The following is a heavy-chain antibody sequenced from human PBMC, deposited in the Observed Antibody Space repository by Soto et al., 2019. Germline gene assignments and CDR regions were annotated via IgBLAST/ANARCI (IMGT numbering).Heavy chain of an antibody. CDR2: IYWDEDK. D-gene: IGHD2-8*01. CDR1: GFSLSTIGVG. V-gene: IGHV2-5*02. Sequence: SGPTLVNPTQTLTLTCSFSGFSLSTIGVGVGWIRQPPGKALEWLAVIYWDEDKSYSPSLKSRLTITKGTSKNQVVLTVTNMDPVDTATYYCAHMGYTNGYVNYWGQGTLVTVS. J-gene: IGHJ4*02. CDR3: AHMGYTNGYVNY.